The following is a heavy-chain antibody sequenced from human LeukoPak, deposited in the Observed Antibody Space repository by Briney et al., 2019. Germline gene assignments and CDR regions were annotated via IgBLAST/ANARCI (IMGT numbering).Heavy chain of an antibody. CDR2: ISYDGSNK. V-gene: IGHV3-30*18. Sequence: GGSLRLSCAASGFTFSSYGMHWVRQAPGKGLEWVAVISYDGSNKYYADSVKGRFTNSRDNSKNTLYLQMNSLRAEDTAVYYCAKDSTAYSGSYYDWFDPWGQGTLVTVSS. CDR3: AKDSTAYSGSYYDWFDP. CDR1: GFTFSSYG. D-gene: IGHD1-26*01. J-gene: IGHJ5*02.